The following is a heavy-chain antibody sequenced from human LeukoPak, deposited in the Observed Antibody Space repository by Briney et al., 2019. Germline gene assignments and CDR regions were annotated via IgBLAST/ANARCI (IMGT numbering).Heavy chain of an antibody. CDR2: IYYSGST. CDR3: ARSRSRGYSGDFDY. Sequence: SQTLSLTCIVSGGSISGYYWSWIRQPPGKGLEWSGYIYYSGSTNYNPPLKSRITISVDTSKNQFSLKLSSVTAADTAVYYCARSRSRGYSGDFDYWGQGTLVTVSS. D-gene: IGHD5-12*01. CDR1: GGSISGYY. J-gene: IGHJ4*02. V-gene: IGHV4-59*01.